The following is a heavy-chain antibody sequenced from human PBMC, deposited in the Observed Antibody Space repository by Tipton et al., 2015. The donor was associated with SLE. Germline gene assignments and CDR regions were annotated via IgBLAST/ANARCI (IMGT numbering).Heavy chain of an antibody. CDR3: ASGRWELRY. J-gene: IGHJ4*02. CDR2: INHSGST. Sequence: GLVKPSETLSLTCAVYGGSFSGYYWSWIRQPPGKGLEWIGEINHSGSTNYNPSLKSRVTISVDTSKNQFSLKLSSVTAADTAVYYCASGRWELRYWGQGTLVTVSS. V-gene: IGHV4-34*01. CDR1: GGSFSGYY. D-gene: IGHD1-26*01.